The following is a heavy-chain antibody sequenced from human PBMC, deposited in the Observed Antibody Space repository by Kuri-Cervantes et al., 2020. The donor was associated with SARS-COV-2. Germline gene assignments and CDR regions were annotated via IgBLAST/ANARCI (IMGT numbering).Heavy chain of an antibody. V-gene: IGHV1-3*01. CDR2: INAGNGNT. CDR1: GYTFTTYS. J-gene: IGHJ6*02. Sequence: ASVKVSCKASGYTFTTYSLSWVRQAPGQRLEWMGWINAGNGNTKYSQKFQGRVTITRDTSASTAYMELSSLRSEDTAVYYCARETNWGIAAAGGMDVWGQGTTVTVSS. CDR3: ARETNWGIAAAGGMDV. D-gene: IGHD6-13*01.